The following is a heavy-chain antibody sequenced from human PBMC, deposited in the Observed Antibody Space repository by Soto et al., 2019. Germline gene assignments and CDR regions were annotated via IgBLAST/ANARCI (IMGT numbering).Heavy chain of an antibody. V-gene: IGHV3-23*01. Sequence: GGSLRLSCAASGFTVSSYSMSWIRQAPGKGLEWISVICGSDGSTYYADSVRGRFTIFRGNSKNTLYLQMNSLTVEDTAVYYCTKGGGCSCYSGVGSWGQGTPVTVSS. D-gene: IGHD2-15*01. CDR2: ICGSDGST. CDR1: GFTVSSYS. CDR3: TKGGGCSCYSGVGS. J-gene: IGHJ5*02.